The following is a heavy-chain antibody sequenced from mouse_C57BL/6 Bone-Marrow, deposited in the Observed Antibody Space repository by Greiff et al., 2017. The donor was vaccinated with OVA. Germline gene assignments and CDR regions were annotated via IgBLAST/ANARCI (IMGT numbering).Heavy chain of an antibody. Sequence: EVKLMESGGGLVQPKGSLKLSCAASGFSFNTYAMNWVRQAPGKGLEWVARIRSKSNNYATYYADSVKDRFTISRDDSESMLYLQMNNLKTEDTAMYYCVRLCSYGAMDYWGQGTSVTVSS. CDR3: VRLCSYGAMDY. D-gene: IGHD1-1*01. CDR2: IRSKSNNYAT. CDR1: GFSFNTYA. J-gene: IGHJ4*01. V-gene: IGHV10-1*01.